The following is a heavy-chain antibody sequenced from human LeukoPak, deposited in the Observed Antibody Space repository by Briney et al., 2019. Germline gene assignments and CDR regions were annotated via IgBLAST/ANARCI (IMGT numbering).Heavy chain of an antibody. D-gene: IGHD3-10*01. CDR3: ARLQRITMAGPDYWYFDL. CDR2: IYYSGST. Sequence: PSETLSLTCTVSGGSISSSSYYWGWIRQPPGKGLEWIGRIYYSGSTYYNPSLKSRVTISVDTSKNQFSLKMISVTAADTAVYYCARLQRITMAGPDYWYFDLWGRGTLVTVSS. CDR1: GGSISSSSYY. J-gene: IGHJ2*01. V-gene: IGHV4-39*07.